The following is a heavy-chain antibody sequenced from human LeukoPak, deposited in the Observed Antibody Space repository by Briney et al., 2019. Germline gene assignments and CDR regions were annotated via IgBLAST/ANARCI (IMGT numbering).Heavy chain of an antibody. D-gene: IGHD1-14*01. V-gene: IGHV1-18*01. CDR3: ARATAGNFDY. J-gene: IGHJ4*02. CDR1: GYTFTSYG. CDR2: ISVYNGNT. Sequence: ASVKVSCKACGYTFTSYGISWVRQDPGQGLEWMGWISVYNGNTNYAQKFQGRVTMTTDTSTSTAYMELRSLISDDTAVYYCARATAGNFDYWGQGTLVSVSS.